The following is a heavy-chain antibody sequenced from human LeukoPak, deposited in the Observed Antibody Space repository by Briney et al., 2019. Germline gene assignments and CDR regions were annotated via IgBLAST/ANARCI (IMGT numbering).Heavy chain of an antibody. CDR2: INPNNGGT. V-gene: IGHV1-2*02. CDR3: ARDSAYGDYPYWYFDL. CDR1: GYTFTSNY. D-gene: IGHD4-17*01. J-gene: IGHJ2*01. Sequence: ASVKVSCKAFGYTFTSNYMHWVRQAPGQGLEWMRWINPNNGGTNYAQKFQGRVTMTRDTSISTAYMELSRLRSDDTAVYYCARDSAYGDYPYWYFDLWGRGTLVTVSS.